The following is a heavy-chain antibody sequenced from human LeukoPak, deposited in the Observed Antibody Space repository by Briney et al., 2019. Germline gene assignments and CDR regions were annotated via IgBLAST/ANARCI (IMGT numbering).Heavy chain of an antibody. V-gene: IGHV4-59*01. D-gene: IGHD3-3*01. J-gene: IGHJ4*02. CDR3: ARAQYYDFWSGYYTASFFDY. Sequence: KPSETLSLTCTVSGGSISSYYWSWIRQPPGKGLEGIGYICYSWRTNYNPSLKSRVTISVDTSKNQFSLKLSSVTAADTAVYYCARAQYYDFWSGYYTASFFDYWGQGTLVTVSS. CDR2: ICYSWRT. CDR1: GGSISSYY.